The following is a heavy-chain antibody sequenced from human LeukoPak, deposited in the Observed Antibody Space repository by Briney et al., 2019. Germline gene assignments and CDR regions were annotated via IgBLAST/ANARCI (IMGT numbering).Heavy chain of an antibody. V-gene: IGHV3-48*03. CDR3: AKDKVRPHYYGSGIYFDY. J-gene: IGHJ4*02. D-gene: IGHD3-10*01. CDR1: GFTFSSYE. CDR2: ISSSGSTI. Sequence: GGSLRLSCAASGFTFSSYEMNWVRQAPGKGLEWVSYISSSGSTIYYADSVKGRFTISRDNAKNSLYLQMNSLRAEDTAVYYCAKDKVRPHYYGSGIYFDYWGQGTLVTVSS.